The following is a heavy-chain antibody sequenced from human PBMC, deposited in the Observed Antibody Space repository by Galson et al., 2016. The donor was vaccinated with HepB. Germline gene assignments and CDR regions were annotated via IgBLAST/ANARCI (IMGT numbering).Heavy chain of an antibody. J-gene: IGHJ5*01. CDR1: GGSINYY. V-gene: IGHV4-59*01. D-gene: IGHD5-12*01. CDR2: IYFSGNT. Sequence: SETLSLTCTVSGGSINYYWSWIRQPPGKGLEWIGYIYFSGNTNYNPSLKSRVTISLDTSKNQFSLKLSSVTAADTAVYYCARVATASNWFDSWGKGTLVIVSS. CDR3: ARVATASNWFDS.